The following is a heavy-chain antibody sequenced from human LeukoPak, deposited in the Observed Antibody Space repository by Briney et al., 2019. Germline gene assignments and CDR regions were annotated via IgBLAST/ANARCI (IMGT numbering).Heavy chain of an antibody. D-gene: IGHD4-17*01. Sequence: GGSLRLSCAASGFTFSSYGMHWVRQAPGKGLEWVAVIWYDGSNKYYADSVKGRFTISRDNSKNTLYLQMNSLRAEDTAVYYCAREMTTVTQIDYWGQGTLVTVSS. V-gene: IGHV3-33*01. CDR3: AREMTTVTQIDY. CDR1: GFTFSSYG. J-gene: IGHJ4*02. CDR2: IWYDGSNK.